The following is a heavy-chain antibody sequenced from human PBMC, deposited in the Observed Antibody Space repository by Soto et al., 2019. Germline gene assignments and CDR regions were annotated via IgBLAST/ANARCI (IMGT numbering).Heavy chain of an antibody. J-gene: IGHJ4*02. CDR3: AKVARPSRIWSPDFED. CDR1: GFILSSYS. V-gene: IGHV3-30-3*01. CDR2: ISYDGNTQ. Sequence: SLILSCAASGFILSSYSIHWVLQAPGKGLDWVAVISYDGNTQFYGDSVKGRFIVSRDNSRNTLYLQLNNLQAEDTAVYYCAKVARPSRIWSPDFEDWGQGTLVSVSS. D-gene: IGHD3-3*01.